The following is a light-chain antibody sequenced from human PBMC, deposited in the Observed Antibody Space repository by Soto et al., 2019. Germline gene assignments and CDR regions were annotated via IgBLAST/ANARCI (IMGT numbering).Light chain of an antibody. J-gene: IGKJ1*01. V-gene: IGKV4-1*01. CDR2: WAS. CDR1: QSVLYSSNNKNN. Sequence: DIVMTQSPGSLAVSLGERATINCKSSQSVLYSSNNKNNLAWYQQKPGQPPKLLIYWASTRESGVPDRFSGSGSGTDFTLTISSLQAEDVAVYYCQQYYSTPQTFGQGTKVEIK. CDR3: QQYYSTPQT.